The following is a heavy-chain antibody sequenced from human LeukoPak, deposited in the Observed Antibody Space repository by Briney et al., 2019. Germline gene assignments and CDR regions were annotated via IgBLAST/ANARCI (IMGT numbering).Heavy chain of an antibody. J-gene: IGHJ3*02. CDR1: GYAFTRHY. V-gene: IGHV1-2*02. Sequence: ASVKVSCKASGYAFTRHYIHWVRQAPGQGLEWMGWINPNSGGTNYAQKFQGRVTMTRDTSTSTVYMELSSLRSEDTAVYYCARGQYYSDTINYYSRHDAFDIWGQGTMVTVSS. CDR2: INPNSGGT. D-gene: IGHD3-22*01. CDR3: ARGQYYSDTINYYSRHDAFDI.